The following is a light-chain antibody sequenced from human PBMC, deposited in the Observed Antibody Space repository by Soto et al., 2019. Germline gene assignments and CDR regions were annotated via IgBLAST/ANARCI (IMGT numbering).Light chain of an antibody. CDR3: SARHL. CDR1: SSDVDVSNY. J-gene: IGLJ3*02. CDR2: DVI. V-gene: IGLV2-14*03. Sequence: QSALTQPASVSGSPGHSITISCTGTSSDVDVSNYVSWYQQHPGKAPKLIIFDVINRPSGVSHRFSGSKSGNTASLAISGLQAEDGADYYGSARHLFGGGTQLPVL.